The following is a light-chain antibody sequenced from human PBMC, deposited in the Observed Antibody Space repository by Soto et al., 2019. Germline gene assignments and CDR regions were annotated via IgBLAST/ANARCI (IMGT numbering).Light chain of an antibody. CDR1: NIGSKN. Sequence: SYELTQPLSVSVALGQTARITCGGNNIGSKNVHWYQQKPGQAPVLVIYRDSNRPSGIPERFSGSNSGNTATLTISRARAGDEADYYCQVWDSRTVFGTGTKVTVL. CDR2: RDS. V-gene: IGLV3-9*01. CDR3: QVWDSRTV. J-gene: IGLJ1*01.